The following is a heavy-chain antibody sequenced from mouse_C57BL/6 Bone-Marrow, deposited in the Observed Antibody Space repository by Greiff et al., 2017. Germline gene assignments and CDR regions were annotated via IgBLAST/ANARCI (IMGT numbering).Heavy chain of an antibody. J-gene: IGHJ4*01. V-gene: IGHV3-8*01. Sequence: VQLQQSGPGLAKPSQTLSLTCSVTGYSITSDYWNWIRKFPGTKLEYMGYISFSGSPYSNPSLKSRISISRDTSKNQYYLLLNSVSTEDTASYCCTRYWDAHYAMDYWGQGTSGTVSS. D-gene: IGHD4-1*01. CDR2: ISFSGSP. CDR3: TRYWDAHYAMDY. CDR1: GYSITSDY.